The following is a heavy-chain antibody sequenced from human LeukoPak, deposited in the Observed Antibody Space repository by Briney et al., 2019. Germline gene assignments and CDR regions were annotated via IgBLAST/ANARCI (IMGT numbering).Heavy chain of an antibody. D-gene: IGHD6-19*01. CDR3: AGSSSGWYGEIWFDP. V-gene: IGHV3-7*01. CDR2: IKQDGSEK. Sequence: GGSLRLSCAASGFTFSSYWMSWVRQAPGKGLEWVANIKQDGSEKYYVDSVKGRFTISRDNSKNTLYLQMNSLRAEDTAVYYCAGSSSGWYGEIWFDPWGQGTLVTVSS. CDR1: GFTFSSYW. J-gene: IGHJ5*02.